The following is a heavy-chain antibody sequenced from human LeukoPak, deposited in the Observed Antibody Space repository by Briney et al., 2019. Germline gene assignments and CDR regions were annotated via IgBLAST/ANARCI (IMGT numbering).Heavy chain of an antibody. CDR1: GDSIRSYC. CDR3: ARVKLNEFFGKNPAYYYVDV. J-gene: IGHJ6*03. CDR2: IYYSGAT. Sequence: SETLSLTCTVSGDSIRSYCWTWIRQPPGKELEWIGYIYYSGATNYNPSLKRRVTISIDTSKNQFSLKLSSVTAADTAVYHCARVKLNEFFGKNPAYYYVDVWGKGTTVTVSS. V-gene: IGHV4-59*01. D-gene: IGHD3-3*01.